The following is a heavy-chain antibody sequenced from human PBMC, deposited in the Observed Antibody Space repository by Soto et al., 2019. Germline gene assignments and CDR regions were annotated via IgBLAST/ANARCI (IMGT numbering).Heavy chain of an antibody. V-gene: IGHV3-30*18. D-gene: IGHD3-22*01. J-gene: IGHJ4*02. CDR3: AKANRGAYDTPDF. Sequence: GGSLRLSCAASGFSLNDYGMHWVRQPPGKGLEWVADISYDGRNKYYTDSVRGRFTISRDISKGTRYLQMNSLRPEDTAVYYCAKANRGAYDTPDFWGQGTPVTVSS. CDR2: ISYDGRNK. CDR1: GFSLNDYG.